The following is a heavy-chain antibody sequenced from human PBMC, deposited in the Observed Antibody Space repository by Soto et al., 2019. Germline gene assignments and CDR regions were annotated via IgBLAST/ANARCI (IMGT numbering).Heavy chain of an antibody. CDR1: GFTFSSYW. V-gene: IGHV3-7*01. Sequence: GDSLRPSSVSSGFTFSSYWMTWVRQAPGKGLEWVANIKPDGNEKNYVDSVEGRFTISRDNVENSLYLQMNNLRGDDTAVYYCARFRDYFGVWGQGT. CDR2: IKPDGNEK. CDR3: ARFRDYFGV. J-gene: IGHJ4*02. D-gene: IGHD3-10*01.